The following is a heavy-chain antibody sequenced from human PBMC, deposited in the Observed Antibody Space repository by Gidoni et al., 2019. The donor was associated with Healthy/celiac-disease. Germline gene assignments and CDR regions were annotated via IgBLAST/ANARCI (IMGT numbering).Heavy chain of an antibody. J-gene: IGHJ4*02. D-gene: IGHD1-26*01. V-gene: IGHV3-21*01. Sequence: EVQLVESGGGLVKPGGSLRLSCAASGFAFSSYTMNWVRQAPGKGLEWVSSISSSNSYIYYADSVKGRFTISRDNAKNSLHLQMNTLRAEDTAVYFCARSIHIIVGATSSSHYFDNWGQGTLVTVSS. CDR2: ISSSNSYI. CDR3: ARSIHIIVGATSSSHYFDN. CDR1: GFAFSSYT.